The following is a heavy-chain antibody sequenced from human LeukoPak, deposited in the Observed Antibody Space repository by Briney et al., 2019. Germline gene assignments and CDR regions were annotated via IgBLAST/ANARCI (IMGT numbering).Heavy chain of an antibody. D-gene: IGHD3-10*01. CDR3: ARRPSLWFGEGNNWFDP. CDR1: GFTVSSNY. Sequence: PGGSLRLSCAASGFTVSSNYMSWVRQAPGKGLEWVSVIYSGGSTYYADSVKGRFTISRDNSKNTLYLQMNSLRSEDTAVYYCARRPSLWFGEGNNWFDPWGQGTLVTVSS. J-gene: IGHJ5*02. CDR2: IYSGGST. V-gene: IGHV3-53*05.